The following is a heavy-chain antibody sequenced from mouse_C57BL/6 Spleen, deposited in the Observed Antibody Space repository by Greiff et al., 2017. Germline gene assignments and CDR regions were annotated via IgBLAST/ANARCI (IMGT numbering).Heavy chain of an antibody. CDR2: IDPETGGT. CDR3: TRWVVYYYGSSKYFDV. V-gene: IGHV1-15*01. J-gene: IGHJ1*03. CDR1: GYTFTDYE. D-gene: IGHD1-1*01. Sequence: QVQLKESGAELVRPGASVTLSCKASGYTFTDYEMHWVKQTPVHGLEWIGAIDPETGGTAYNQKFKGKAILTADKSSSTAYMELRSLTSEDSAVYYCTRWVVYYYGSSKYFDVWGTGTTVTVSS.